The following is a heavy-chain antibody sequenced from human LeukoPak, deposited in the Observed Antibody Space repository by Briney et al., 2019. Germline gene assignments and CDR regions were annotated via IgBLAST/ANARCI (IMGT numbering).Heavy chain of an antibody. V-gene: IGHV6-1*01. Sequence: SQTLSLTCAISGDSVSSNSAAWNWITQSPSRGLEWLGRTYYRSKWFNHYALSVRSRITINPDTSKNQFSLRLTSVTPEDTAVCYCAREAGDWPTYYFDYWGQGTLVTVSS. CDR3: AREAGDWPTYYFDY. CDR1: GDSVSSNSAA. D-gene: IGHD2-21*02. J-gene: IGHJ4*02. CDR2: TYYRSKWFN.